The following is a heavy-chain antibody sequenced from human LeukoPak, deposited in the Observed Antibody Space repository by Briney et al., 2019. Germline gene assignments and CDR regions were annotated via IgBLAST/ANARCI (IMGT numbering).Heavy chain of an antibody. D-gene: IGHD3-22*01. CDR1: GFTFGDYA. J-gene: IGHJ4*02. Sequence: SGRSLRLSCTASGFTFGDYAMSWFRQAPGKGLEWVGFIRSKAYGGTTEYAASVKGRFTISRDDSKSIAYLQMNSLKAEDTAVYYCTRGRITMTVDYWGQGTLVTVSS. CDR3: TRGRITMTVDY. V-gene: IGHV3-49*03. CDR2: IRSKAYGGTT.